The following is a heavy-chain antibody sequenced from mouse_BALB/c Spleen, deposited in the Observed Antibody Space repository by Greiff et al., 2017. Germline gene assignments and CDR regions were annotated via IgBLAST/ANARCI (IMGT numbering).Heavy chain of an antibody. V-gene: IGHV5-6-5*01. J-gene: IGHJ4*01. CDR1: GFTFSSYA. D-gene: IGHD1-3*01. CDR2: ISSGGST. CDR3: AREWGDY. Sequence: EVQVVESGGGLVKPGGSLKLSCAASGFTFSSYAMSWVRQTPEKRLEWVASISSGGSTYYPDSVKGRFTISRDNARNILYLQMSSLRSEDTAMYYCAREWGDYWGQGTSVTVSS.